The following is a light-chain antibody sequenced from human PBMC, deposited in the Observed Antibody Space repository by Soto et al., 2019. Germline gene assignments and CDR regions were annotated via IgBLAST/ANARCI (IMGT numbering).Light chain of an antibody. J-gene: IGKJ1*01. CDR3: QQYNSYSWT. V-gene: IGKV1-5*01. Sequence: DTQMTQSPSTLSASVGDRVTITCRASQSISSWLAWYQQKPGKAPKLLIYDASSLESGVPSRFSGSGSGTEFTLTISSLQPDDFATDYCQQYNSYSWTFGQGTKVEIK. CDR1: QSISSW. CDR2: DAS.